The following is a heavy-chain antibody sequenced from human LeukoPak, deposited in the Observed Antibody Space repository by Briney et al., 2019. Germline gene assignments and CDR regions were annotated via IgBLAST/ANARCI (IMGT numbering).Heavy chain of an antibody. J-gene: IGHJ6*03. Sequence: SETLSLTCTVSGGSISSSSYYWGWIRQPPGKGLEWIGYIYYSGSTNYNPSLKSRVTISVDTSKNQFSLKLSSVTAADTAVYYCARDKSGYSYGNYYYMDVWGKGTTVTVSS. CDR1: GGSISSSSYY. CDR2: IYYSGST. D-gene: IGHD5-18*01. V-gene: IGHV4-61*01. CDR3: ARDKSGYSYGNYYYMDV.